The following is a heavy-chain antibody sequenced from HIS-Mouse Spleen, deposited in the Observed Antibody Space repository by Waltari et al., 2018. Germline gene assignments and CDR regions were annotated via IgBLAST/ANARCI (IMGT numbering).Heavy chain of an antibody. CDR2: IYHSGST. Sequence: QLQLQESGSGLVKPSQTLSLTCAVSGGSISSGGYSWSWIRQPPGKGLEWIGYIYHSGSTYYNPSLKSGVTISVDRSKNQFALKLSAVTAADTAVYYCARARFADSSGYYYYYQGMDVWGQGTTVTVSS. V-gene: IGHV4-30-2*01. D-gene: IGHD3-22*01. J-gene: IGHJ6*02. CDR3: ARARFADSSGYYYYYQGMDV. CDR1: GGSISSGGYS.